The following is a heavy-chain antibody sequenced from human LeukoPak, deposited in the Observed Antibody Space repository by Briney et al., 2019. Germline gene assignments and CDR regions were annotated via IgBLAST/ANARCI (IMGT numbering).Heavy chain of an antibody. CDR3: AKGGSSWYSTFDY. V-gene: IGHV3-23*01. D-gene: IGHD6-13*01. CDR1: GFIFSSYA. J-gene: IGHJ4*02. Sequence: GGSLRLSRAASGFIFSSYAMHWVRQAPGKGLEWVSAISGSGGSTYYSDSVKGRFTISRDNSKNTLYLQMNSLRAEDTAVYYCAKGGSSWYSTFDYWGQGTLVTVSS. CDR2: ISGSGGST.